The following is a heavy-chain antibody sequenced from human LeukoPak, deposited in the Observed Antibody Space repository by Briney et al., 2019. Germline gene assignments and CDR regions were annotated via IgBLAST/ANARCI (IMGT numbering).Heavy chain of an antibody. Sequence: GGSLRLSCAASGFTFSSYGIHGVRQAPGKGLEWVAVIWYDGSKKYYADSVKGRFTISRDNSKNTVYLQMNSLRAEDTAVYYCARAGRSWDNFDYWGQGTLVTVSS. CDR1: GFTFSSYG. CDR2: IWYDGSKK. D-gene: IGHD6-13*01. CDR3: ARAGRSWDNFDY. J-gene: IGHJ4*02. V-gene: IGHV3-33*01.